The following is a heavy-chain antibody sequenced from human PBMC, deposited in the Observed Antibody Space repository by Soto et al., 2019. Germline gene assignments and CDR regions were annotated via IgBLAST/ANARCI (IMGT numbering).Heavy chain of an antibody. D-gene: IGHD5-18*01. J-gene: IGHJ4*02. CDR2: ISTSGRTI. CDR3: ARTVDTAMISCFFDY. Sequence: XGSLRLSCSASGFTFSDYYMNWIRQAPGKGLEWVSYISTSGRTIYSADSVKGRFTVSRDNAKNSLYLQMDSLRAEDTAVYYCARTVDTAMISCFFDYWGQGTLVTVSS. CDR1: GFTFSDYY. V-gene: IGHV3-11*01.